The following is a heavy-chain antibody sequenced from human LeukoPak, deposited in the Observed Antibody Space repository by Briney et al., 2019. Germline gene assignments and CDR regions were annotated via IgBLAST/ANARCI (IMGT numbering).Heavy chain of an antibody. CDR1: GGSFSGYY. D-gene: IGHD2-15*01. Sequence: SETLSLTCAVYGGSFSGYYWSWIRQPPGKGLEWIGEINHSGSTNYNPSLKSRVIISVDTSKNQFSLKLSSVTAADTAVYYCARGRGGCSGGSCPYYYYYGMDVWGQGTTVTVSS. V-gene: IGHV4-34*01. J-gene: IGHJ6*02. CDR2: INHSGST. CDR3: ARGRGGCSGGSCPYYYYYGMDV.